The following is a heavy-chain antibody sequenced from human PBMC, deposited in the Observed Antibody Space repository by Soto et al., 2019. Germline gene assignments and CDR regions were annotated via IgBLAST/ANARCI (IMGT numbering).Heavy chain of an antibody. CDR3: ARESSPGITIFGVVTRGYYFDY. D-gene: IGHD3-3*01. Sequence: XETLSLTCAVSGFSISSSNWWSWVRQPPVKGLEWIGEIYHSGSTNYNPSLKSRVTISVDKSKNQFSLKLSSVTAADTAVYYCARESSPGITIFGVVTRGYYFDYWGQGTLVTVSS. V-gene: IGHV4-4*02. J-gene: IGHJ4*02. CDR1: GFSISSSNW. CDR2: IYHSGST.